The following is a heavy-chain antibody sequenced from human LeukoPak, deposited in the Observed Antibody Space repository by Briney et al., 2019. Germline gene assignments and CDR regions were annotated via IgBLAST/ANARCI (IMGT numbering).Heavy chain of an antibody. CDR2: IYYSGST. CDR3: ARARVGLAAAATGYFDY. J-gene: IGHJ4*02. V-gene: IGHV4-59*01. CDR1: GGSISSYY. D-gene: IGHD6-13*01. Sequence: SETLSLTCTVSGGSISSYYWSWIRQPPGKGLEWIGYIYYSGSTNYNPSLKSRVTISVDTSKHQFSLKLSSVTAADTAVYYCARARVGLAAAATGYFDYWGQGTLVTVSS.